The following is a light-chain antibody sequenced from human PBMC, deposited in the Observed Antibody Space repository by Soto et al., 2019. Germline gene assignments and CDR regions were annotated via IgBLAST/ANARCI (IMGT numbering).Light chain of an antibody. CDR3: QTWGTGIRV. CDR2: LKSDGSH. Sequence: QSVLTQSPSVSASLGASVKLTCTLSSGHSNYAIAWHQQQPEKGPRYLMKLKSDGSHIKGDGIPDRFSGSSSGAERYLTISSLQSEDEADYYCQTWGTGIRVFGTGTKVTVL. V-gene: IGLV4-69*01. CDR1: SGHSNYA. J-gene: IGLJ1*01.